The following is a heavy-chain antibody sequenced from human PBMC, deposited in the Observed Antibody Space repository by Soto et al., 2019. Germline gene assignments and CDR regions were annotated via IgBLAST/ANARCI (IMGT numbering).Heavy chain of an antibody. V-gene: IGHV1-18*01. D-gene: IGHD2-2*01. CDR2: ISSYNDNT. Sequence: QVQLVQSGAAVKKPGASVKVSCKASGYTLTSKGISCVPQAPGQGLERMGWISSYNDNTNYEQKLQGRVTMTTDTSTSTASMELRSLRSDDTAVYYCARSDIVVVPAAMWGNWFDPWCQGTLVTVSS. CDR3: ARSDIVVVPAAMWGNWFDP. J-gene: IGHJ5*02. CDR1: GYTLTSKG.